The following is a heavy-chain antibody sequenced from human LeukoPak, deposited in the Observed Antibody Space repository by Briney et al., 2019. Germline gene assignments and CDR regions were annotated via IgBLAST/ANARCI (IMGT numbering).Heavy chain of an antibody. D-gene: IGHD5-24*01. CDR3: ARSRRRDGFIDY. V-gene: IGHV2-70*11. J-gene: IGHJ4*02. CDR1: GFSLSTTGMC. CDR2: IDWDDDK. Sequence: SGPALVKPTQTLTLTCTISGFSLSTTGMCVSWIRQPPGKALEWLARIDWDDDKYYNTPLRTRLTISKDTSKNQVVVKVTNMDPVDTATYYCARSRRRDGFIDYWGQGNLVTVSS.